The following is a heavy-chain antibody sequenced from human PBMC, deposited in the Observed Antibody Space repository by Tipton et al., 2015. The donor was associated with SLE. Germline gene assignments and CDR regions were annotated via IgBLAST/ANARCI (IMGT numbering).Heavy chain of an antibody. D-gene: IGHD3-10*01. Sequence: TLSLTCTVSGGSINTYFWSWIRQPPGKGLEWIGYVYGSGSTHYNPSLTSRVTMSVDTSKNQFSLKLSSVTAADTAVYYWARHASRRSGSYNEIDYWGQGTLVTVSS. CDR3: ARHASRRSGSYNEIDY. CDR2: VYGSGST. J-gene: IGHJ4*02. V-gene: IGHV4-59*08. CDR1: GGSINTYF.